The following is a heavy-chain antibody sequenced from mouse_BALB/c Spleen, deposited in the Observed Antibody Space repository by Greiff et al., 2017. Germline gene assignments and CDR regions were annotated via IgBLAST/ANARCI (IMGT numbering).Heavy chain of an antibody. J-gene: IGHJ3*01. CDR2: ISYSGST. CDR3: ARDGPWFAY. D-gene: IGHD2-3*01. V-gene: IGHV3-2*02. Sequence: EVQLQQSGPGLVKPSQSLSLTCTVTGYSITSDYAWNWIRQFPGNKLEWMGYISYSGSTSYNPSLKSRISITRDTSKNQFFLQLNSVTTEDTATYYCARDGPWFAYWGQGTLVTVSA. CDR1: GYSITSDYA.